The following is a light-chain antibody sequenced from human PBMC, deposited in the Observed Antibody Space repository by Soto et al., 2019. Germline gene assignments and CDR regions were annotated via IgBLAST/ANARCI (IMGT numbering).Light chain of an antibody. V-gene: IGLV2-14*01. CDR1: SSDIGVYNY. Sequence: QSVLTQPASVSGSPGQSITFSCTGTSSDIGVYNYVSWYQQHPGKAPKLMIYEVNNRPSGVSNRFSGSKSGNTASLTISGLQAQDEAAYYCSSYTNSNNYVSGNGTKLTVL. CDR3: SSYTNSNNYV. CDR2: EVN. J-gene: IGLJ1*01.